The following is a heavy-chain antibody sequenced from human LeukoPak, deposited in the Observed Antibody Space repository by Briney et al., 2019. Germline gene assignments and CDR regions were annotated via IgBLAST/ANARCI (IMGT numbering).Heavy chain of an antibody. J-gene: IGHJ3*02. Sequence: SETLSLTCTVSGGSISSSSYYWGWIRQPPGKGLEWIGSIYYSGITYYNPSLKSRVTISVDTSKNQFSLKLSSVTAADTAVYYCARRDGDGYNWHAFDIWGQGTMVTVSS. CDR3: ARRDGDGYNWHAFDI. CDR1: GGSISSSSYY. CDR2: IYYSGIT. D-gene: IGHD5-24*01. V-gene: IGHV4-39*01.